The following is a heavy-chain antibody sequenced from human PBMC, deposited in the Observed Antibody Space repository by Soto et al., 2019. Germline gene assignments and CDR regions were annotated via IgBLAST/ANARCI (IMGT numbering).Heavy chain of an antibody. V-gene: IGHV3-64D*08. CDR1: GFTFSSYA. D-gene: IGHD5-18*01. J-gene: IGHJ4*02. Sequence: GGSLRLSCSASGFTFSSYAMHWVRQAPGKGLEYVSAISSNGGSTYYADSVKGRFTISRDNSKNTLYLQMSSLRAEDTAVYYCVKEADSYVDRFFDYWGQGTLVTVSS. CDR2: ISSNGGST. CDR3: VKEADSYVDRFFDY.